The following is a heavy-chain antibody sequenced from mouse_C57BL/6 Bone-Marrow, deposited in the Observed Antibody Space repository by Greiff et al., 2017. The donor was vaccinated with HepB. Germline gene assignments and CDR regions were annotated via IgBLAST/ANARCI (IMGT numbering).Heavy chain of an antibody. Sequence: EVQLQQSGGGLMKPGGSPKLSCAASGFTFSSYTMSWVRQTPEKRLEWVATISGGGGNTYYPDSVKGRFTISRDNAKNTLYLQMSSLRSEDTALYYCARDGYYPYYFDYWGQGTTLTVSS. CDR2: ISGGGGNT. V-gene: IGHV5-9*04. D-gene: IGHD2-3*01. CDR3: ARDGYYPYYFDY. J-gene: IGHJ2*01. CDR1: GFTFSSYT.